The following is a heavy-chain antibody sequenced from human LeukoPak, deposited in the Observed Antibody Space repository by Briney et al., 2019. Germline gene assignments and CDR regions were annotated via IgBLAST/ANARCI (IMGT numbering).Heavy chain of an antibody. CDR1: GFTFISYA. V-gene: IGHV3-23*01. CDR2: ISGSGGST. Sequence: GGSLRLSCAASGFTFISYAMNWVRQAPGKGLDWISCISGSGGSTYYADSVTSRFSISRYNSKNTLYLQLNSLRVEDTAVYYCAKAHGGSYHSGIDWGQGTLVIVSS. D-gene: IGHD1-26*01. J-gene: IGHJ4*02. CDR3: AKAHGGSYHSGID.